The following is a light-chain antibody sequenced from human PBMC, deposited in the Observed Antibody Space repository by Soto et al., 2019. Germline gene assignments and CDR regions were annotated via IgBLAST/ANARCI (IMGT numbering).Light chain of an antibody. V-gene: IGKV3-15*01. CDR3: QQYNNEPSLG. J-gene: IGKJ4*01. Sequence: EIVMTQSPATLSVSPGERATLSCRASQSVSSNLAWYQQKPGQAPRLLIYDASTRATGIPAKFSGSGSGTEFTLTISSLQSEDFAVYYGQQYNNEPSLGFGGGTKVEIK. CDR1: QSVSSN. CDR2: DAS.